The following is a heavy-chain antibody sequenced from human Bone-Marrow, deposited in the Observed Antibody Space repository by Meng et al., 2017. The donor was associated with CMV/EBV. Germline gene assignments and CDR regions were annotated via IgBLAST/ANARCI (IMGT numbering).Heavy chain of an antibody. CDR1: GFTFSYYG. Sequence: GGSLRLSCVASGFTFSYYGMYWVRQAPGKGLEWVAFLWYDGSNTYYEDSVKGRFTISRDNSKNTLYLQMNSLRAHDTAVYYCAKGKDTSYYYYGMDVWGQGTTVTVSS. D-gene: IGHD2-15*01. CDR3: AKGKDTSYYYYGMDV. J-gene: IGHJ6*02. V-gene: IGHV3-30*02. CDR2: LWYDGSNT.